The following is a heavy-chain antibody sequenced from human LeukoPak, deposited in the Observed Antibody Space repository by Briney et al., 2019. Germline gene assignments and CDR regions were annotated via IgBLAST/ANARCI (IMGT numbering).Heavy chain of an antibody. D-gene: IGHD3-3*01. Sequence: GGSLRLPCAASGFTFSSYSMNWVRQAPGKGLEWISYISSSGSTIYYADSVKGRFTISRDNAKNSLYLQLNSLRVEDTAVYYCARGFWSGSGYWGQGTLVTISS. CDR2: ISSSGSTI. CDR1: GFTFSSYS. CDR3: ARGFWSGSGY. J-gene: IGHJ4*02. V-gene: IGHV3-48*01.